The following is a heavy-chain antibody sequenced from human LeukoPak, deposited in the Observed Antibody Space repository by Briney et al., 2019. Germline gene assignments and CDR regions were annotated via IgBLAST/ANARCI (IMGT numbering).Heavy chain of an antibody. Sequence: PGGSLRLSCAASGVTFSSYAMSWVRQAPGKGLEWVSGISGGGSRTYYADSVKGRFTISRDNSKNMLYLQMNSLRAEDTAVYYCAHLGYDILTGYYNWGQGTLVFVSS. D-gene: IGHD3-9*01. J-gene: IGHJ4*02. CDR2: ISGGGSRT. CDR1: GVTFSSYA. V-gene: IGHV3-23*01. CDR3: AHLGYDILTGYYN.